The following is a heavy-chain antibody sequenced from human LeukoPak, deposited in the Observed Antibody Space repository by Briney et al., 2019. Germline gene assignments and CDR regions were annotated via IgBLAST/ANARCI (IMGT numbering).Heavy chain of an antibody. V-gene: IGHV3-21*01. D-gene: IGHD3-22*01. CDR2: ISSRSNYI. J-gene: IGHJ3*02. CDR1: GFTFSSYN. CDR3: ARDRAVYSDSRGYYPDAFDI. Sequence: GSLRLSCAASGFTFSSYNMNWVRQAPGKGLEWVSSISSRSNYIYLADSLKGRFTISRDNAKNSLYLQMNSLRAEDTAMYYCARDRAVYSDSRGYYPDAFDIWGQGTVVTVSS.